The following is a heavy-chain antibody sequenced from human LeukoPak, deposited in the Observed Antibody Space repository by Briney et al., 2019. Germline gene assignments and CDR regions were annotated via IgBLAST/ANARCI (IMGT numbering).Heavy chain of an antibody. J-gene: IGHJ4*02. D-gene: IGHD6-19*01. Sequence: PSETLSLTCTVSGGSFSSYYWSWIRQPPGKGLEWIGSIYYSGSTDYNPSLKSRVTISVETSKNQFSLNLSSVTAADTAVYYCARVRLARSPYFDYWGQGTLVTVSS. CDR1: GGSFSSYY. CDR2: IYYSGST. V-gene: IGHV4-59*01. CDR3: ARVRLARSPYFDY.